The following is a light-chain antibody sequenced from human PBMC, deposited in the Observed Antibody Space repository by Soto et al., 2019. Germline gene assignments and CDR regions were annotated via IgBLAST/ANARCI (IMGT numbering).Light chain of an antibody. CDR2: RAS. CDR1: QTINNY. CDR3: QQYNSDSRA. Sequence: DIQMTQSPSTLSASVGDRVTITCRASQTINNYLAWYQQKRGKAPKILSYRASNLESGVPSRISGSGSGTEYPLTISRLQPDEFATYYCQQYNSDSRAFGQGTKVEIK. V-gene: IGKV1-5*03. J-gene: IGKJ1*01.